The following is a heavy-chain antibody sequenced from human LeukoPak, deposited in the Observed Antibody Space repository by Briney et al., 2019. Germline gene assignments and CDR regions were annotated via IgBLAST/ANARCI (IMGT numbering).Heavy chain of an antibody. V-gene: IGHV4-59*08. CDR3: ARRGGGYSYGGYYYYYYMDV. Sequence: SETLSLTCTVSGGSISSYYWSWIRQPPGKGLEWIGYIYYSGSTNSNPSLKSRVTISVDTSKNQFSLKLSSVTAADTAVYYCARRGGGYSYGGYYYYYYMDVWGKGTTVTISS. CDR1: GGSISSYY. D-gene: IGHD5-18*01. CDR2: IYYSGST. J-gene: IGHJ6*03.